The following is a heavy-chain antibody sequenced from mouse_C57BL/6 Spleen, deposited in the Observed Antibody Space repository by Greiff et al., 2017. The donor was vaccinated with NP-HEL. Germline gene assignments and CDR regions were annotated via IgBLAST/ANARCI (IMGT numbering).Heavy chain of an antibody. V-gene: IGHV5-9*01. CDR1: GFTFSSYT. J-gene: IGHJ3*01. CDR3: ARLGYDYDEAWFAY. Sequence: EVQGVESGGGLVKPGGSLKLSCAASGFTFSSYTMSWVRQTPEKRLEWVATISGGGGNTYYPDSVKGRFTISRDNAKNTLYLQMSSLRSEDTALYYCARLGYDYDEAWFAYWGQGTLVTVSA. D-gene: IGHD2-4*01. CDR2: ISGGGGNT.